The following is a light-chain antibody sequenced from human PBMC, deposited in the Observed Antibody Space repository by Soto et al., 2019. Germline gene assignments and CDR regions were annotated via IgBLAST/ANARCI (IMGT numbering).Light chain of an antibody. Sequence: QSALTQPRSVSGSPGQSVTISCTGTSSDVAAYNYVSWYQQHPGKVPKLMIYDVTKRPSGVPDRFSGSKSGNTASLTISGLQAEDEADYYCCSYAGSYTFVFGTGTKLT. V-gene: IGLV2-11*01. CDR1: SSDVAAYNY. CDR2: DVT. J-gene: IGLJ1*01. CDR3: CSYAGSYTFV.